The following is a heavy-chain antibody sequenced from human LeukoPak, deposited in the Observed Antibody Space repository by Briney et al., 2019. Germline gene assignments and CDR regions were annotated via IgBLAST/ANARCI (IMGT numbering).Heavy chain of an antibody. CDR1: GYSFTSYW. CDR3: ARHGGYDILTGYYRYNWFDP. V-gene: IGHV5-51*01. J-gene: IGHJ5*02. D-gene: IGHD3-9*01. Sequence: GESLKISYKGSGYSFTSYWIGWVRQMPGKGLEWMGIIYPGDSDTRYSPSFQGQVTISADKSISTAYLQWSSLKASDTAMYYCARHGGYDILTGYYRYNWFDPWGQGTLVTVSS. CDR2: IYPGDSDT.